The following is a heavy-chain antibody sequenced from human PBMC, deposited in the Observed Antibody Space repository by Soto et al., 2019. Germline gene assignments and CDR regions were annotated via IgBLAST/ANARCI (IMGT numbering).Heavy chain of an antibody. D-gene: IGHD3-22*01. V-gene: IGHV3-7*01. CDR2: IKQDGSEK. CDR1: GFTFSSYW. J-gene: IGHJ4*02. Sequence: PGGSLRLSCAASGFTFSSYWMSWVRQAPGKGLEWVANIKQDGSEKYYVDSVKGRFTISRDNAKNSLYLQMNSLRAEDTAVYYCAKAYYYDSSGFHGTNYFDYWGQGTLVTVSS. CDR3: AKAYYYDSSGFHGTNYFDY.